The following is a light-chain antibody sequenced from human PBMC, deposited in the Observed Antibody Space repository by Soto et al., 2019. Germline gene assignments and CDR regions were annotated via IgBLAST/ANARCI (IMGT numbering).Light chain of an antibody. J-gene: IGKJ3*01. CDR2: DAS. CDR3: QQRSNWPRFT. V-gene: IGKV3-11*01. CDR1: QSIRTS. Sequence: EIVLTQSPATLSLSPGERATLSCRASQSIRTSLAWYQHKPGQAPRLLIHDASNRATGIPARFSGSGSGTDFTLTIRRLEPEDFAVYYCQQRSNWPRFTFGPGTKVDV.